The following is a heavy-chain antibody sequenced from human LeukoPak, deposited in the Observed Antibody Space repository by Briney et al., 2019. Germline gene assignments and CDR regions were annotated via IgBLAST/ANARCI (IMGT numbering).Heavy chain of an antibody. CDR1: GYSFTSYW. J-gene: IGHJ3*02. D-gene: IGHD6-19*01. Sequence: GESLKISCKGSGYSFTSYWIGWVRQMPGKGLEWMGIIYPGDSDTRYSPSFQGQVTISADKSISTAYLQWSSLKASDTAMYYCARRSKYSSGWPNAFDIWGQGTMVTVSS. V-gene: IGHV5-51*01. CDR2: IYPGDSDT. CDR3: ARRSKYSSGWPNAFDI.